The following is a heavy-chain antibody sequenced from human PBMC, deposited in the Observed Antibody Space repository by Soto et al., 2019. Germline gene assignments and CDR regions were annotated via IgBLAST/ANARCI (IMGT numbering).Heavy chain of an antibody. CDR1: GFTFDDYA. Sequence: PGGSLRLSCAASGFTFDDYAMHWVRQAPGKGLEWVSGISWNSGSIGYADSVKGRFTISRDIAKNSLYLQINSLRAEDTALYYCAKEAEGYGYSFDYWGQGTLVTVS. V-gene: IGHV3-9*01. CDR3: AKEAEGYGYSFDY. J-gene: IGHJ4*02. D-gene: IGHD5-18*01. CDR2: ISWNSGSI.